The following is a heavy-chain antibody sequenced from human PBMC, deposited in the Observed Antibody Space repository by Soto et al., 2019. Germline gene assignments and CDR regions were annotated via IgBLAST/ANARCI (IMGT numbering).Heavy chain of an antibody. Sequence: PSETLSLTCAVSGGSISSGGYSWSWIRQPPGKGLEWIGYIYHSGSTYYNPSLKSRVTISVDTSKNQFSLKLSSVTAADTAVYYCARAPRGNYGYPSYFDYWGQGTLVTSPQ. J-gene: IGHJ4*02. CDR1: GGSISSGGYS. CDR3: ARAPRGNYGYPSYFDY. V-gene: IGHV4-30-2*01. CDR2: IYHSGST. D-gene: IGHD3-10*01.